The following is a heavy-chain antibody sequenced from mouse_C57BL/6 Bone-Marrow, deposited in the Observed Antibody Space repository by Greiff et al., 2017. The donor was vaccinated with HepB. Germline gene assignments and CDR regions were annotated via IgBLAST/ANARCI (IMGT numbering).Heavy chain of an antibody. CDR3: TTGYSNYYAMDD. Sequence: VQLQQSGAELVRPGASVKLSCTASGFNFKDDYMHWVKQRPEQGLEWIGWIDPENGDTEYASKFQGKATITADTSSNTAYLQLSSLTSEDTAVYYCTTGYSNYYAMDDWGKGTSVTVSS. V-gene: IGHV14-4*01. D-gene: IGHD2-5*01. CDR1: GFNFKDDY. CDR2: IDPENGDT. J-gene: IGHJ4*01.